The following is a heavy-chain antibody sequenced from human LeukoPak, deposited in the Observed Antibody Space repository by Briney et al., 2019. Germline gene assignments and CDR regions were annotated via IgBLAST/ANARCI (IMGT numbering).Heavy chain of an antibody. Sequence: PSETLSLTCTVSGDSISSSSYYWGWIRQPPGKGLEWIGSIYYSGSTYYNPSLKSRVTISVDTSKNQFSLKLSSVTAADTAVYYCARRVQRLATFDYWGQGTLVTVSS. J-gene: IGHJ4*02. CDR3: ARRVQRLATFDY. CDR1: GDSISSSSYY. CDR2: IYYSGST. D-gene: IGHD6-25*01. V-gene: IGHV4-39*01.